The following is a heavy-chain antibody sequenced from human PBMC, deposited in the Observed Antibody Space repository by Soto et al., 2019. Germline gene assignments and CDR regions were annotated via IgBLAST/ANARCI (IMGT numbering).Heavy chain of an antibody. CDR2: IIPIFGTA. Sequence: QVQLVQSGAEVKKPGSSVKVSCKASGGTFSSYAISWVRQAPGQGLEWMGGIIPIFGTANYAPKFQGSVTITADKYTSTAYMALSRLRSEDTAVYYCARAPHFNAFDIWCQGPMVTVSS. CDR1: GGTFSSYA. J-gene: IGHJ3*02. D-gene: IGHD3-3*02. CDR3: ARAPHFNAFDI. V-gene: IGHV1-69*06.